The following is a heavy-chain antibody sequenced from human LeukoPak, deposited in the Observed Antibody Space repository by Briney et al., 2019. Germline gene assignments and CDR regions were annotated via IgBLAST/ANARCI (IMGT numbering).Heavy chain of an antibody. V-gene: IGHV4-4*02. D-gene: IGHD6-13*01. J-gene: IGHJ5*02. Sequence: SETLSLTRAVSGGSLTSSNWWSWVRQPPGKGLEGIGEIYHSGSTNYNPSLEGRVNISVDKTKNQFSLKHSAVTAADTGVYNGARVPYSSSWPGFEPWGQRTLVTVSS. CDR1: GGSLTSSNW. CDR2: IYHSGST. CDR3: ARVPYSSSWPGFEP.